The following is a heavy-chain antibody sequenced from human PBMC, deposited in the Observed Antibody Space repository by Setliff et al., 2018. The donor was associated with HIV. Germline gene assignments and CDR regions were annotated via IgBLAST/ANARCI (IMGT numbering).Heavy chain of an antibody. CDR1: AGSFSSSNYY. D-gene: IGHD6-19*01. J-gene: IGHJ4*02. CDR2: IYYSGST. Sequence: PSETLSLTCNVSAGSFSSSNYYWGWIRQPPGKGLEWIGYIYYSGSTYYNPSLKSRVTISVDTSKNQFSLKLTSVTVADTAVYYCAGYTSGWYAPYWGQGTLVTVSS. V-gene: IGHV4-61*01. CDR3: AGYTSGWYAPY.